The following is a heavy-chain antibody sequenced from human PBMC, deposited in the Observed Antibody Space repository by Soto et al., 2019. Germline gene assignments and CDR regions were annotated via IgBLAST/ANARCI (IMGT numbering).Heavy chain of an antibody. CDR3: ARFADCSGGSCYFNYYYGMDV. J-gene: IGHJ6*02. D-gene: IGHD2-15*01. CDR2: IWYDGGNK. Sequence: GGSLRLSCAASGFTFSSYGMHWVRQAPGKGLEWVAVIWYDGGNKYYADSVKGRFTISRDNSKNTLYLQMNSLRAEDTAVYYCARFADCSGGSCYFNYYYGMDVWGQGTTVTVSS. CDR1: GFTFSSYG. V-gene: IGHV3-33*01.